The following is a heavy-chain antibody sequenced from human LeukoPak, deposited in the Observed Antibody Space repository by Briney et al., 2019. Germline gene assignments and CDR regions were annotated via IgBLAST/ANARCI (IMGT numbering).Heavy chain of an antibody. CDR1: GGSFSGYY. D-gene: IGHD2-2*01. CDR3: AGGRVVVVPAASGHYYYMDV. V-gene: IGHV4-34*01. CDR2: INHSGST. J-gene: IGHJ6*03. Sequence: SETLSLTCAVYGGSFSGYYWSWIRQPPRQGLHWIGEINHSGSTNYNPSLKSRVTISVDTSKNQFSLKLSSVTAADTAVYYCAGGRVVVVPAASGHYYYMDVWGKGTTVTVSS.